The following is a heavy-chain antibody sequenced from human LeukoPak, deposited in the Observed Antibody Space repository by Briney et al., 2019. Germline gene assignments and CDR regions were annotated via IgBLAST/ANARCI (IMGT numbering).Heavy chain of an antibody. CDR3: ARGPIRLSGGSSNWFDP. J-gene: IGHJ5*02. CDR2: ISSGSGTI. D-gene: IGHD2-15*01. Sequence: GGSLRLSCAASGFTFSSYSMNWVRQAPGKGLEWVSYISSGSGTINYADSVKGRFTISRDNTKNSLFLQMNSLRAEDTAVYYCARGPIRLSGGSSNWFDPWGQGTLVTVSS. V-gene: IGHV3-48*04. CDR1: GFTFSSYS.